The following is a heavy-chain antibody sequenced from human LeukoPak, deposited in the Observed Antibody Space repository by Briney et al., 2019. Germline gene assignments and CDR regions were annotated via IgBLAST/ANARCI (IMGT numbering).Heavy chain of an antibody. CDR2: FDPEDGET. J-gene: IGHJ3*02. Sequence: ASVKVSCKVSGYTLTELSMHWVRQAPGKGLEWMGGFDPEDGETIYAQKFQGRVTMTEDTSTDTAYMELSSLRSEDTAVYYCATGRYCSSTSCWGDDAFDIWGQGTMVTVSS. CDR3: ATGRYCSSTSCWGDDAFDI. CDR1: GYTLTELS. D-gene: IGHD2-2*01. V-gene: IGHV1-24*01.